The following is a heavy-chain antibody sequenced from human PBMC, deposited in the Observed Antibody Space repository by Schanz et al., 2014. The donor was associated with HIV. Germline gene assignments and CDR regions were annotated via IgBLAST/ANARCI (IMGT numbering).Heavy chain of an antibody. J-gene: IGHJ4*02. CDR1: GFTFSTYA. D-gene: IGHD3-22*01. CDR2: ISGSGVNT. V-gene: IGHV3-23*01. CDR3: AKDLSSDTSAYYRY. Sequence: EVLLLESGGGLVQPGGSLRLSCAASGFTFSTYAMSWVRQAPGKGLEWVSAISGSGVNTYYADSVKGRFTISRDNSKNTLYLQMNSLRAEDTAVYYCAKDLSSDTSAYYRYWGQGTLVTVSS.